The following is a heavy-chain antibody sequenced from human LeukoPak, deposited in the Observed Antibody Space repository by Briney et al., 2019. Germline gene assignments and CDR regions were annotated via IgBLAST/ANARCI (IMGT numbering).Heavy chain of an antibody. J-gene: IGHJ4*02. Sequence: GGSLRLSCAVSGFSVNGYGVHWVRQAPGKGLEWVAVNWYDGSKEYYADSVKGRFTSSRDNSANTVYLHMNSLRGEDTAMYFCVRAVCGGACYSAFHYWGQGTLVTVSS. CDR3: VRAVCGGACYSAFHY. V-gene: IGHV3-33*08. CDR1: GFSVNGYG. CDR2: NWYDGSKE. D-gene: IGHD2-21*02.